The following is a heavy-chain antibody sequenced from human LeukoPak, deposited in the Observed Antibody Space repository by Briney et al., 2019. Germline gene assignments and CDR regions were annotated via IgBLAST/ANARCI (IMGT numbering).Heavy chain of an antibody. Sequence: GGSLRLSCAASGFIFSNYGMNWVRQAPGKGLEWVAAISASGSATSYADSVKGQFTISRDNSKDRLYLQMNSLRPEDTAMYYCARVRGGRSWYYYGMDVWGRGTTVTVSS. CDR2: ISASGSAT. CDR3: ARVRGGRSWYYYGMDV. V-gene: IGHV3-23*01. J-gene: IGHJ6*02. D-gene: IGHD3-16*01. CDR1: GFIFSNYG.